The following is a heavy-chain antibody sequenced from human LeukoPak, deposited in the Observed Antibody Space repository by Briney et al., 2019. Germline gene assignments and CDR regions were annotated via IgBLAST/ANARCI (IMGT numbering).Heavy chain of an antibody. D-gene: IGHD5-12*01. CDR3: AREYSGFDY. Sequence: SETLSLTRTVSGDPISSHSDYKWTWIRQPPGKGLEWIGYSYHIGSANYNPSLKSRVTISVDTSKNQFSLKLTSVTAADTAVYYCAREYSGFDYWGQGTLVTVSS. CDR2: SYHIGSA. J-gene: IGHJ4*02. CDR1: GDPISSHSDY. V-gene: IGHV4-61*08.